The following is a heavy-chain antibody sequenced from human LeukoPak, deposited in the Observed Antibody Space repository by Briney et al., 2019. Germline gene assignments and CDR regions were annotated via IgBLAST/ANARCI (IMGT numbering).Heavy chain of an antibody. CDR3: ARGRYCSDSSCYGNWFDP. Sequence: SETLSLTCTVSGGSISGRSYYWGWLRQPPGKGLEWIGSIYYSGSTYYNPPLKSRVTISVDTSQNQFSLNVISVTAADTAVYYCARGRYCSDSSCYGNWFDPWGQRTLVTVSS. CDR2: IYYSGST. D-gene: IGHD2-2*01. V-gene: IGHV4-39*01. J-gene: IGHJ5*02. CDR1: GGSISGRSYY.